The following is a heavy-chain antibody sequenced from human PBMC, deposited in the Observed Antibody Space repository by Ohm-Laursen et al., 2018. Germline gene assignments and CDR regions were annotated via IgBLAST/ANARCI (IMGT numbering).Heavy chain of an antibody. CDR3: AKDRAPPGGGGNMDV. Sequence: SLRLSCAASGFTFSNHAMSWVRQAPGKGLEWVSGISWNSGTIDYADSVKGRFTTSRDNAKNSLYLQMNSLRVEDTALYYFAKDRAPPGGGGNMDVWGQGTTVTVSS. J-gene: IGHJ6*02. CDR2: ISWNSGTI. CDR1: GFTFSNHA. D-gene: IGHD3-10*01. V-gene: IGHV3-9*01.